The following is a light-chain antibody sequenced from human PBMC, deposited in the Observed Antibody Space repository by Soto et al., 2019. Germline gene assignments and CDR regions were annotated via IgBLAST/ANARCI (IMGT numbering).Light chain of an antibody. CDR1: QSISSY. J-gene: IGKJ1*01. CDR3: QQSYSTSWT. Sequence: DIQMTQSPSSLSASVGDRVTITCRASQSISSYLNWYQQKPGKAPKLLIYAASSLQSGVPSRFSGGGSGTDFTLTISSLPPEDFATYYCQQSYSTSWTFGQGTKVEIK. V-gene: IGKV1-39*01. CDR2: AAS.